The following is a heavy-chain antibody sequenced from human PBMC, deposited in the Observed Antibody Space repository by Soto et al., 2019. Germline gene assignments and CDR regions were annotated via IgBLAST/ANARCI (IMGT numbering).Heavy chain of an antibody. CDR2: SIPVFGTA. V-gene: IGHV1-69*01. J-gene: IGHJ4*02. CDR3: AIPLPKQQLVRGAFDH. Sequence: QVQLVQSGAEVKKPGSSVKLSCKTSGGTFRNYAINWVRQAPGQGLEWMGGSIPVFGTANYAQTFQGRFTIPAEESTSTAYMELSSLRSEDTAVYYCAIPLPKQQLVRGAFDHWGQGTLVTVAS. D-gene: IGHD6-13*01. CDR1: GGTFRNYA.